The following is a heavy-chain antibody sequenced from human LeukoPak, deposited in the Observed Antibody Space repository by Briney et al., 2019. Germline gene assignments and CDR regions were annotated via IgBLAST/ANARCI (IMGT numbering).Heavy chain of an antibody. Sequence: ASVKVSCKASGFTFTSSAMHWVRQAPGQGLEWMGWINPNSGGTNYAQKFQGRVTMTRDTSISTAYMELSSLRSEDTAVYYCARTDYDSSGYSPRTFDIWGQGTMVTVSS. CDR3: ARTDYDSSGYSPRTFDI. CDR2: INPNSGGT. D-gene: IGHD3-22*01. J-gene: IGHJ3*02. CDR1: GFTFTSSA. V-gene: IGHV1-2*02.